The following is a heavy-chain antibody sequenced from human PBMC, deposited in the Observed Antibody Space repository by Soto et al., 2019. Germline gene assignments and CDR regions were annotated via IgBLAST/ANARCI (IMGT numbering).Heavy chain of an antibody. CDR3: ARFRGSCGMDV. Sequence: QVQLVQSGAEVKKPGSSVKVSCKASGGTFSSYTISWVRQAPGQGLEWMGRIIPILGIANYAQKFQGRVTITADKSTGTSYMELSSLRSEGTAVYYCARFRGSCGMDVWGQGTTVTVSS. J-gene: IGHJ6*02. CDR1: GGTFSSYT. D-gene: IGHD3-10*01. CDR2: IIPILGIA. V-gene: IGHV1-69*02.